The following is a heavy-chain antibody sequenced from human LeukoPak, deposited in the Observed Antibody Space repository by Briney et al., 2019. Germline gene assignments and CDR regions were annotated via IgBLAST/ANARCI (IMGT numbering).Heavy chain of an antibody. Sequence: GTSLRLSCEASGFTFSHFGMHWVRQAPGKGLEWVAVIWSDATNEYYADSVKGRFTISRDNYKRTVSLGMNSLRAEDTAVYYCAKDAQRAFDYSNSLEHWGQESLVIV. CDR1: GFTFSHFG. D-gene: IGHD4-11*01. CDR2: IWSDATNE. V-gene: IGHV3-33*06. J-gene: IGHJ5*02. CDR3: AKDAQRAFDYSNSLEH.